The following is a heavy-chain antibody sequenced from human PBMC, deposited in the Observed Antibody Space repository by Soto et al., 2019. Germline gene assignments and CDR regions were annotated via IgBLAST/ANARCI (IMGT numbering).Heavy chain of an antibody. Sequence: SETLSLTCTVSGASMNSYHWSWIRQPAGKGLEWIGRIYSSGSTYYNPSLTSRVTMSVDTSKNQFSLRLMSLTAADTAVYYCARDQGVAAAGITWCDPWGEGSLVTVSS. CDR2: IYSSGST. CDR3: ARDQGVAAAGITWCDP. J-gene: IGHJ5*02. V-gene: IGHV4-4*07. D-gene: IGHD6-13*01. CDR1: GASMNSYH.